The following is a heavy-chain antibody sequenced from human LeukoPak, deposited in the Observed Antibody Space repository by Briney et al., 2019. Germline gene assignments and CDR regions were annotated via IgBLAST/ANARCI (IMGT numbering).Heavy chain of an antibody. Sequence: GGSLRLSCAASGFTFSIYAMIWVRQAPGKGLEWVSAISGSGGSTYYADSVKGRFTISRDNSKNTLYLQINSLSAEDTAVYYCANDPLPYCSGASCYPIGYWGQGTLVTVSS. D-gene: IGHD2-15*01. CDR2: ISGSGGST. V-gene: IGHV3-23*01. CDR1: GFTFSIYA. J-gene: IGHJ4*02. CDR3: ANDPLPYCSGASCYPIGY.